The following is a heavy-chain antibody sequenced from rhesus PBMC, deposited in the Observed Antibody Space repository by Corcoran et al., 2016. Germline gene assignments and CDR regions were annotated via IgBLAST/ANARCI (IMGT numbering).Heavy chain of an antibody. CDR3: ARDHCMVATGIDY. CDR1: GGSLSDSYR. V-gene: IGHV4S10*01. D-gene: IGHD4-4*01. CDR2: IYGSSTST. J-gene: IGHJ4*01. Sequence: QVQLQESGPGVVKPSETLSLTCAVSGGSLSDSYRWSWIRPPPWKELEWIGYIYGSSTSTNYNPSIKSLVTMSKDTSKNQCSLKLSSVTAAYTAVYYCARDHCMVATGIDYWGQGVLVTVSS.